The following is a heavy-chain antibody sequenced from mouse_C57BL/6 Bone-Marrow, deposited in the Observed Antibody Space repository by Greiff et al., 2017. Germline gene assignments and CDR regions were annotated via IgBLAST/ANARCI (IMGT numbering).Heavy chain of an antibody. CDR2: IDPSDSYP. V-gene: IGHV1-50*01. Sequence: VQLQQPGAELVKPGASVKLSCKASGYTFTSYWMQWVKQRPGQGLEWIGEIDPSDSYPNYNQKFKGKATLTVDTSSSTAYMQLSSLTSEDSAVYYCASRFITTVVATWYFDVWGTGTTVTVSS. J-gene: IGHJ1*03. CDR1: GYTFTSYW. CDR3: ASRFITTVVATWYFDV. D-gene: IGHD1-1*01.